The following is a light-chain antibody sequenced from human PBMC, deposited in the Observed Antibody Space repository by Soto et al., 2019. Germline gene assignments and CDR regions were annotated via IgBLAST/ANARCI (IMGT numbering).Light chain of an antibody. CDR2: DAS. CDR1: QSVSSY. Sequence: EIVLPQSPATLSLSPWERATLSCRASQSVSSYLAWYQQKPGQAPRLLIYDASNRATGIPARFSGSGSGTDFTLTISSLEPEDCAVYYCQQRSNWPLTFGGGNKVEIK. J-gene: IGKJ4*01. V-gene: IGKV3-11*01. CDR3: QQRSNWPLT.